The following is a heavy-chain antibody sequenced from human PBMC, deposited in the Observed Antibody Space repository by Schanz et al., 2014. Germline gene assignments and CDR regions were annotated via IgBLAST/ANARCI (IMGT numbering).Heavy chain of an antibody. CDR1: GFNFSDYA. CDR2: IKKDGSEK. CDR3: ARGGPAYYFDD. Sequence: EVHLLESGGGLVPPGGSLRLSCAASGFNFSDYAMCWVRQAPGKGLEWVANIKKDGSEKYYVDSVKGRFTISRDNSKNTVYSQMNSLRAEDTAVYYCARGGPAYYFDDWGQGTLVTVSS. J-gene: IGHJ4*02. V-gene: IGHV3-7*01.